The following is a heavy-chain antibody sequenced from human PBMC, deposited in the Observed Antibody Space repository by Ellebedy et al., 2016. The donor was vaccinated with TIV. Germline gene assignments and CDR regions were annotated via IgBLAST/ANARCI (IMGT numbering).Heavy chain of an antibody. CDR1: GGSISSGGYS. D-gene: IGHD3-10*01. CDR2: IYHSGST. Sequence: SETLSLXXAVSGGSISSGGYSWSWIRQPPGKGLEWIGYIYHSGSTYYNPSLKSRVTISVDRSKNQFSLKLSSVTAADTAVYYCARVVRVLGGDWFDPWGQGTLVTVSS. J-gene: IGHJ5*02. CDR3: ARVVRVLGGDWFDP. V-gene: IGHV4-30-2*01.